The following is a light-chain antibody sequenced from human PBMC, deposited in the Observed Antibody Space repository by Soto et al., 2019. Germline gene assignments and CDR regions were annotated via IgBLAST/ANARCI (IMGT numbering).Light chain of an antibody. CDR3: QQGYSMPLT. J-gene: IGKJ5*01. CDR1: HNINNY. Sequence: DIQMTQSPASLSASVGDRVTITCRASHNINNYLSWYQQKPGKAPKLLIYAASTLQSGVASRFSGSGSATDFTLTINSLQPEDFATYFCQQGYSMPLTFGGGTRLEIK. CDR2: AAS. V-gene: IGKV1-39*01.